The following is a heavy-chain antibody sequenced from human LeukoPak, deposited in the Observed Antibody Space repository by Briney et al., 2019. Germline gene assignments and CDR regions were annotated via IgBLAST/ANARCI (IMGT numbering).Heavy chain of an antibody. D-gene: IGHD3-22*01. CDR1: GGSFTTHY. J-gene: IGHJ3*01. Sequence: SETLSLTCTVSGGSFTTHYWSWIRQPPGKGLEWIGYISYIGSTNYNPSLKSRVTISIDTSKNEVSLMLTSVTAADTAVYYCASDSISMNAFNAWGQGTMVTVSS. CDR2: ISYIGST. CDR3: ASDSISMNAFNA. V-gene: IGHV4-59*11.